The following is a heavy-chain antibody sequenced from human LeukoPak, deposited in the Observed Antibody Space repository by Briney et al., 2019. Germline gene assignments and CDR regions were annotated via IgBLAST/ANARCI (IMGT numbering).Heavy chain of an antibody. CDR2: ISAYNGNT. J-gene: IGHJ1*01. Sequence: ASVKVSCKASGYTLTSYVISCVRQAPGHGREGMGWISAYNGNTNYAQKLPGRVTMTTDTSTSIAYLELRSLRSEDTAVYYCARAKSQWRAEYFQHWGQGTVVTVSS. V-gene: IGHV1-18*04. CDR1: GYTLTSYV. CDR3: ARAKSQWRAEYFQH. D-gene: IGHD6-19*01.